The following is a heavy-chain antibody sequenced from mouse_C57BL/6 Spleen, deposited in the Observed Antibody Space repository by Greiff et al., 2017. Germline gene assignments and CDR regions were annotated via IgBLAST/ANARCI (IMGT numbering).Heavy chain of an antibody. CDR1: GYTFTSYW. J-gene: IGHJ1*03. Sequence: QVQLQQPGAELVKPGASVKMSCKASGYTFTSYWITWVKQRPGQGLEWIGDIYPGSGSTNYNEKFKSKATLTVDTSSSTAYMQLSSLTSEDSAVYYCAREDYCGNYWYFDVWGTGTTVTVSS. CDR2: IYPGSGST. CDR3: AREDYCGNYWYFDV. V-gene: IGHV1-55*01. D-gene: IGHD2-1*01.